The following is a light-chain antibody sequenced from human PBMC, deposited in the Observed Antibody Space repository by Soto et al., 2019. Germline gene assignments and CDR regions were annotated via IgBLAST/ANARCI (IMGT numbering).Light chain of an antibody. Sequence: DIQMTQSPATLSASVGDSVTITCRASQSVSEWLAWYQQKPGKAPKLLIYDASSLESGVPSRFSGSGSGTEFTLTITSLQPDDFATYYCQQYSSPSNTFGRGTKLECK. CDR2: DAS. J-gene: IGKJ2*01. CDR3: QQYSSPSNT. CDR1: QSVSEW. V-gene: IGKV1-5*01.